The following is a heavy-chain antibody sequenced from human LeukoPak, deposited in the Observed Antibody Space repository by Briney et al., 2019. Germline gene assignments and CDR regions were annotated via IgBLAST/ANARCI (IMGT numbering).Heavy chain of an antibody. CDR2: IISSSSYI. D-gene: IGHD5-12*01. J-gene: IGHJ4*02. CDR3: AVIVATHGEDYFDY. CDR1: GFTFSSYS. V-gene: IGHV3-21*01. Sequence: GSLLLSCAASGFTFSSYSMNWVRRAPGKGLEGVSSIISSSSYIYYADSVKGRFTISRDNAKNSLYLQMNSLRAEDTAVYYCAVIVATHGEDYFDYWGQGTLVTVSS.